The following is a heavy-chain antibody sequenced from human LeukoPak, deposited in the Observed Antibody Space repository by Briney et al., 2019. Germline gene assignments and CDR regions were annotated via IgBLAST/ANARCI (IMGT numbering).Heavy chain of an antibody. Sequence: SETLSLTCAVYGGSFSGYYWSWIRQPPGTGLEWIGEINHSGSTNYNPSLKSRVTISVDTSKNQFSLKLSSVTAADTAVYYCARVVPPREPFNYWAQGTLVTVSS. CDR3: ARVVPPREPFNY. CDR1: GGSFSGYY. J-gene: IGHJ4*02. CDR2: INHSGST. V-gene: IGHV4-34*01. D-gene: IGHD2-2*01.